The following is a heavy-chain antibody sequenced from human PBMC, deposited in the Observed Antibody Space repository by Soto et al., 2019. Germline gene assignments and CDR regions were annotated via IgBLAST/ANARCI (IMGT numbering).Heavy chain of an antibody. J-gene: IGHJ4*02. D-gene: IGHD6-13*01. CDR1: GGTFSSYA. CDR3: ARPRGLAAAGTPAFDY. CDR2: IIPIFGTA. V-gene: IGHV1-69*01. Sequence: QVQLVQSGAEVKKPGSSVKVSCKASGGTFSSYAISWVRQAPGQGLEWMGGIIPIFGTANYAQKFQGRVTITADESTSTAYMGLSSLGSEDTAVYYCARPRGLAAAGTPAFDYWGQGTLVTVSS.